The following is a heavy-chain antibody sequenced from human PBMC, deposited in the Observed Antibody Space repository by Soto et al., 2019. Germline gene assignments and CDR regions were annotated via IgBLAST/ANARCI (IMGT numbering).Heavy chain of an antibody. Sequence: EVQLVESGGGLVKPGRSLRLSCVASGFTFGDYDMSWVRQAPGKGLEWVSGITWSGGTRDYADSVKGRFTISRDNAKNSAYLQLDSRRVDDTALYYCIGGRQRWVQLWGRGTLVTVSS. CDR3: IGGRQRWVQL. CDR2: ITWSGGTR. J-gene: IGHJ1*01. V-gene: IGHV3-9*01. CDR1: GFTFGDYD. D-gene: IGHD3-16*01.